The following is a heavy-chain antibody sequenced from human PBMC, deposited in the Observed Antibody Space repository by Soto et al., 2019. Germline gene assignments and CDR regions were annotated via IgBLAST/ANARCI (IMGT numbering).Heavy chain of an antibody. Sequence: ASVKVSCKAPGYTFTSYYIHWVRQAPGQRLEWMGWINAGNGNTKYSQKLQGRVTITRDTSASTAYMELSSLRSEDTAVYYCARGVAGPLHWFDPWGQGTLVTVSS. CDR3: ARGVAGPLHWFDP. J-gene: IGHJ5*02. V-gene: IGHV1-3*01. CDR1: GYTFTSYY. CDR2: INAGNGNT. D-gene: IGHD6-19*01.